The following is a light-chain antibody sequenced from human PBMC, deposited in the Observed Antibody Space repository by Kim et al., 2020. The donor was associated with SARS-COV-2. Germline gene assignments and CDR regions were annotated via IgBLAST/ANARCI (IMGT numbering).Light chain of an antibody. CDR1: SSDIGGYNH. Sequence: QSALTQPPSTSGSPVQSVTISCTGTSSDIGGYNHVSWYQQHPGKAPKLMIYEVSKWPSGVPDRFSGSKSGNTASLTVSGLQADDEANYYCSSYGGNNNWVFGGGTQLTDL. J-gene: IGLJ3*02. V-gene: IGLV2-8*01. CDR2: EVS. CDR3: SSYGGNNNWV.